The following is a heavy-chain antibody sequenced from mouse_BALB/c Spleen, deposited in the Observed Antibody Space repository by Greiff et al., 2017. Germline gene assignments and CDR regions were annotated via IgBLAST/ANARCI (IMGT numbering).Heavy chain of an antibody. D-gene: IGHD2-4*01. J-gene: IGHJ4*01. CDR1: GDSITSGY. CDR3: ARIYYDYEDAMDY. V-gene: IGHV3-8*02. CDR2: ISYSGST. Sequence: EVQLQQSGPSLVKPSQTLSLTCSVTGDSITSGYWNWIRKFPGNKLEYMGYISYSGSTYYNPSLKSRISITRDTSKNQYYLQLNSVTTEDTATYYCARIYYDYEDAMDYWGQGTSVTVSS.